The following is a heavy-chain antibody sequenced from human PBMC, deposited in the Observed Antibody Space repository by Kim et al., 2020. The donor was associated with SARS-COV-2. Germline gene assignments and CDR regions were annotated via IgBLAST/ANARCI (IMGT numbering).Heavy chain of an antibody. J-gene: IGHJ6*02. CDR1: GFTFSSYS. CDR3: ARELGVLTGYNYYYGMDV. Sequence: GGSLRLSCAASGFTFSSYSMNWVRQAPGKGLEWVSSISSSSSYIYYADSVKGRFTISRDNAKNSLYLQMNSLRAEDTAVYYCARELGVLTGYNYYYGMDVWGQGTTVTVPS. D-gene: IGHD3-9*01. CDR2: ISSSSSYI. V-gene: IGHV3-21*01.